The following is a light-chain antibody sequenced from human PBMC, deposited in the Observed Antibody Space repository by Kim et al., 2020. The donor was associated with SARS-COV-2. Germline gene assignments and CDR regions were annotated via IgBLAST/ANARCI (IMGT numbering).Light chain of an antibody. Sequence: VSPGQTARITCSGDKLGDKYACWYQQKPGQSPVLVIYQDSKRPSGIPERFSGSNSGNTATLTISGTQAMDEADYYCQAWDSSTAHVFGTGTKVTVL. CDR3: QAWDSSTAHV. J-gene: IGLJ1*01. CDR2: QDS. V-gene: IGLV3-1*01. CDR1: KLGDKY.